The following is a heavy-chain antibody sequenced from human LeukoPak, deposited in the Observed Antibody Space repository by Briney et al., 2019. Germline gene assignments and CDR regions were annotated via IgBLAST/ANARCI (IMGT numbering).Heavy chain of an antibody. Sequence: PGGSLRLSCAASGFTFSSYWMRWVRQAPGKGLEWVANIKQDGTEKYYEDSVKGRFTISRDNAKNSLYLQMNSLRAEDTAVYYCARDWGALGYCSSTSCYTAFDYWGQGTLVTVSS. J-gene: IGHJ4*02. D-gene: IGHD2-2*02. CDR2: IKQDGTEK. CDR1: GFTFSSYW. V-gene: IGHV3-7*01. CDR3: ARDWGALGYCSSTSCYTAFDY.